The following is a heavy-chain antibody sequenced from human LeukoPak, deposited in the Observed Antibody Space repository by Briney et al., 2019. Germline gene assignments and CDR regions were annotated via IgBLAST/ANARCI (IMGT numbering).Heavy chain of an antibody. CDR1: GFTFDDYA. Sequence: PGGSLRLSCAASGFTFDDYAMPWVRQAPGKGLEWVSGISWNSGSIGYADSVKGRFTISRDNAKNSLYLRMNSLRAEDTALYYCAKGQLLFPPDYWGQGTLVTVSS. J-gene: IGHJ4*02. CDR3: AKGQLLFPPDY. D-gene: IGHD2-2*01. V-gene: IGHV3-9*01. CDR2: ISWNSGSI.